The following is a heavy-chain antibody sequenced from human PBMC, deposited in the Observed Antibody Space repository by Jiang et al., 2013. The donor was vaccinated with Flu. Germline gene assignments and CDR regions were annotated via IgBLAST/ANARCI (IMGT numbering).Heavy chain of an antibody. V-gene: IGHV1-2*04. J-gene: IGHJ4*02. Sequence: FTGYYMHWVRQAPGQGLEWMGWINPNSGGTNCAQKFQGWVTMTRDTSISTAYMELSRLRSDDTAVYYCARSLTRGTPMVPFAYWGQGTLVTVSS. D-gene: IGHD5-18*01. CDR3: ARSLTRGTPMVPFAY. CDR2: INPNSGGT. CDR1: FTGYY.